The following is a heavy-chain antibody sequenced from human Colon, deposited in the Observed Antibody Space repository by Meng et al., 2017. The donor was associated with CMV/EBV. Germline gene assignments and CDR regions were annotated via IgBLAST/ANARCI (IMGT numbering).Heavy chain of an antibody. CDR3: ARGGIVVVPAYNWFDP. V-gene: IGHV1-69*02. CDR2: IIPILGIA. Sequence: SVKVSCKASGGTFSSYTISWVRQAPGQGLEWMGRIIPILGIANYAQKFQGRVTMTRDTSTSTVYMELSSLRSEDTAVYYCARGGIVVVPAYNWFDPWGQGTLVTVSS. J-gene: IGHJ5*02. D-gene: IGHD2-2*01. CDR1: GGTFSSYT.